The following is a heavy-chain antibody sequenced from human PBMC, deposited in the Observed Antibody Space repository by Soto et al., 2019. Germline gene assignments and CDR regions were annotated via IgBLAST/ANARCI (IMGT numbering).Heavy chain of an antibody. CDR2: IRSKAYGGTT. CDR1: GFTFGDYA. CDR3: TRTLSSSTSPADS. V-gene: IGHV3-49*03. J-gene: IGHJ5*01. Sequence: LRLSCTASGFTFGDYAMSWFRRAPGKGLEWVGFIRSKAYGGTTEYAASVKGRFTISRDDSKSIAYLHMNSLKTEDTAVYYCTRTLSSSTSPADSWGQGTLVNVSS. D-gene: IGHD2-2*01.